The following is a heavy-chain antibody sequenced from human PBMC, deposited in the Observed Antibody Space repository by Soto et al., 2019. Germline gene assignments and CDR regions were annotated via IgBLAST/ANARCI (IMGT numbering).Heavy chain of an antibody. J-gene: IGHJ6*02. V-gene: IGHV4-34*01. Sequence: KSSETLSLTCAVYGGSFSGYYWSWIRQPPGKGLEWIGEINHSGSTNYNPSLKSRVTISVDTSKNQFSLKPSSVTAADTAVYYCARVVLYCTNGVCYNAPYYYYGMDVWGQGTTVTVSS. CDR3: ARVVLYCTNGVCYNAPYYYYGMDV. CDR1: GGSFSGYY. D-gene: IGHD2-8*01. CDR2: INHSGST.